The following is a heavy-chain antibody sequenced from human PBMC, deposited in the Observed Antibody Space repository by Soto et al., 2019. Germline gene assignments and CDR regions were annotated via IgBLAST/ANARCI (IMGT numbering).Heavy chain of an antibody. Sequence: QVQLVESGGGVVQPGRSLRLSCAASGFTFSSYGMHWARQAPGKVLEWVAVIRYDGSNKYSADSVKGRFTISRDNSKMTLYMLLNSLRAEDTAVYYCASSLLGGDYWVGEYYWGQGTLVTVSS. J-gene: IGHJ4*02. CDR3: ASSLLGGDYWVGEYY. CDR1: GFTFSSYG. CDR2: IRYDGSNK. V-gene: IGHV3-33*01. D-gene: IGHD4-17*01.